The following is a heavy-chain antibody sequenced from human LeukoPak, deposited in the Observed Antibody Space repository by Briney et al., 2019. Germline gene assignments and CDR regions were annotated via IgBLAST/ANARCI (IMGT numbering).Heavy chain of an antibody. V-gene: IGHV4-39*01. CDR3: TRLPNGSPGDY. J-gene: IGHJ4*02. CDR2: VHYRGNA. Sequence: PSETLSLTCTFSGGSISSDNHNWGWIRQPPGKGLEWVGSVHYRGNAYYNPSLRSRVAITVDTPKNQFSLRLNSVTAADTAVYYCTRLPNGSPGDYWGQGTLVTVSS. CDR1: GGSISSDNHN. D-gene: IGHD2-8*01.